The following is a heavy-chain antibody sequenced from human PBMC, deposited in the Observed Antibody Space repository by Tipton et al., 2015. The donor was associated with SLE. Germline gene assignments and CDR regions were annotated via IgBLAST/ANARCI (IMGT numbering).Heavy chain of an antibody. CDR3: ARGHGDYWYFDL. V-gene: IGHV4-61*05. CDR1: GGSISSSSHY. D-gene: IGHD4-17*01. Sequence: TLSLTCTVSGGSISSSSHYWSWIRQPPGKGLEWIGYIYYSGSTNYNPSLKSRVTISVDTSKNQFSLKLSSVTAADPAVDYCARGHGDYWYFDLWGRGTLVTVSS. J-gene: IGHJ2*01. CDR2: IYYSGST.